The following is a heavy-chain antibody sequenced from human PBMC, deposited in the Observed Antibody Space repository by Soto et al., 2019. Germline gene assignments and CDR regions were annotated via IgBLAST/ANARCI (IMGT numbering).Heavy chain of an antibody. Sequence: GGSLRLSCAASGFTFSSYGMHWVRQAPGKGLEWVAVISYDGSNKYYADSVKGRFTISRDNSKNTLYLQMNSLRAEDTAVYYCAKVEGGSYFKPYYYYGMDVWGQGTTVTVSS. D-gene: IGHD1-26*01. J-gene: IGHJ6*02. CDR1: GFTFSSYG. CDR3: AKVEGGSYFKPYYYYGMDV. CDR2: ISYDGSNK. V-gene: IGHV3-30*18.